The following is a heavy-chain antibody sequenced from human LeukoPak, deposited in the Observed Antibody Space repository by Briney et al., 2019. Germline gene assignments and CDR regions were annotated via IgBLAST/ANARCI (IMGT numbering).Heavy chain of an antibody. CDR3: AELGITMIGGV. CDR2: ISYDGSNK. J-gene: IGHJ6*04. Sequence: PGRSLRLSCAASGFTFSSNAMHWVRQAPGKGLEWVAIISYDGSNKYYADSVKDRFTISRDKSKNTLYLQMNSLRGEDTAVYYCAELGITMIGGVWGKGTTVTISS. D-gene: IGHD3-10*02. V-gene: IGHV3-30*04. CDR1: GFTFSSNA.